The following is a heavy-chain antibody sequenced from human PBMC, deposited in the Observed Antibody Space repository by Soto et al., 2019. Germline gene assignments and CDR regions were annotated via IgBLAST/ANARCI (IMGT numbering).Heavy chain of an antibody. D-gene: IGHD6-25*01. CDR2: IYWNDDK. V-gene: IGHV2-5*01. J-gene: IGHJ4*02. CDR3: AHRLGSRGSFDY. CDR1: GFSLTTSGVG. Sequence: QITLKESGPTLVKPTQTLTLTCTFSGFSLTTSGVGVGWIRQPPGKAPEWLALIYWNDDKRYSPSLRSRLTITKGTSRNVVVITMTDMDPVETATYYCAHRLGSRGSFDYWGQGSLVTVSS.